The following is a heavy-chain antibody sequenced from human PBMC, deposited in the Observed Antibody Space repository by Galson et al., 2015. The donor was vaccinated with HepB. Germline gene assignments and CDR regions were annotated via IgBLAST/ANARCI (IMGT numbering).Heavy chain of an antibody. CDR2: INPSLGTT. Sequence: SVKVSCKASGYTFTNYYINWVRQAPGQGLEWMGVINPSLGTTTYAQKFQGRVTMTRDTSTSTVYMELSSLRSEDTAVYYCVRVGVVVRGSIGLGGLDVWGQGTTVTVSS. CDR1: GYTFTNYY. CDR3: VRVGVVVRGSIGLGGLDV. D-gene: IGHD3-10*01. V-gene: IGHV1-46*01. J-gene: IGHJ6*02.